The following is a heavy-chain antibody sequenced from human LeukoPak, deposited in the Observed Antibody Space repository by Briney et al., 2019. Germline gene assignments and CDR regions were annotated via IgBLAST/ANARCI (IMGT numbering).Heavy chain of an antibody. V-gene: IGHV4-34*01. J-gene: IGHJ2*01. Sequence: PSETLSLTCAVYGGSFSGYYWSWIRQPPGKGLEWIGEINHSGSTSYNPSLKSRVTISVDTSKNQFSLKLSSVTAADTAVYYCARHFPGGYWNFDLWGRGTLVTVSS. D-gene: IGHD3-16*01. CDR1: GGSFSGYY. CDR2: INHSGST. CDR3: ARHFPGGYWNFDL.